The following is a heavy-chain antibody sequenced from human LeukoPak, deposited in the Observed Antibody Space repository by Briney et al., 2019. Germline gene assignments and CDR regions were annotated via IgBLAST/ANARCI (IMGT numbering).Heavy chain of an antibody. CDR3: ARQRADYYYYYVDV. CDR2: IYYSETT. Sequence: RPSETLSLTCTVSGGSINTANYYWGWLRQPPGTGLEWIGSIYYSETTYDNPSLKSRVTISIETSKNQFSLRLSSVTASDTAVYYCARQRADYYYYYVDVWGEGTTVAVS. V-gene: IGHV4-39*01. CDR1: GGSINTANYY. J-gene: IGHJ6*03.